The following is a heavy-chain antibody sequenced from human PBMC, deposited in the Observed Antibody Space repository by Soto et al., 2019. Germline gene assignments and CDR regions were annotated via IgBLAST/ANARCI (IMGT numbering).Heavy chain of an antibody. Sequence: GGSLRLSCAASGFTFSSYVMHWVRQAPGKGLEWVAVISYDGSNKYYADSVKGRFTISRDNSKNRLYLQMNSLRAEDTAVYYCARATLNTALVWTSYYFDYWGQGALVTVSS. CDR3: ARATLNTALVWTSYYFDY. CDR1: GFTFSSYV. V-gene: IGHV3-30-3*01. J-gene: IGHJ4*02. CDR2: ISYDGSNK. D-gene: IGHD5-18*01.